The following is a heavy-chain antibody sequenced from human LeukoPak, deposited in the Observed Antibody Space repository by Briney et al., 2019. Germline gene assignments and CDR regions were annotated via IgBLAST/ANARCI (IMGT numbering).Heavy chain of an antibody. J-gene: IGHJ6*03. CDR2: ITLSVRT. D-gene: IGHD3-10*01. V-gene: IGHV4-34*01. CDR3: ARGMYYYGSGSYYYYYYYMDV. CDR1: GGSISSYY. Sequence: LQTLSLTCTVSGGSISSYYWSWIRQPPGKGLEWIGEITLSVRTNYNPSLKSRVTISVDTSKNQFSLKLSSVTAADTAVYYCARGMYYYGSGSYYYYYYYMDVWGKGTTVTVSS.